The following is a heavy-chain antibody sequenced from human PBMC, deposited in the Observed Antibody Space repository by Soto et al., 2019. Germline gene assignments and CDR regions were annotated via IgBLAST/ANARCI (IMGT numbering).Heavy chain of an antibody. CDR3: ERDFFYSSGWYGGPYYYGMDV. D-gene: IGHD6-19*01. CDR1: GDSVSSNSAA. V-gene: IGHV6-1*01. J-gene: IGHJ6*02. CDR2: TYYRSKWDN. Sequence: PSQTLSLTLAISGDSVSSNSAAWNWIRQSPSRGLEGLGRTYYRSKWDNDYAVSVKSRITINPDTSKNQFSLQLNSVTPEDTAVYYCERDFFYSSGWYGGPYYYGMDVWGQGTTVTVSS.